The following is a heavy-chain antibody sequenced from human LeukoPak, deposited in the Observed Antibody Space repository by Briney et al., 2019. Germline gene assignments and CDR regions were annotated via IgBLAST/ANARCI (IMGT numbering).Heavy chain of an antibody. CDR2: IGTAGDT. D-gene: IGHD3-9*01. Sequence: GGSLRLSCAASGFTFRSYDMHWVRQATGKGLEWVSAIGTAGDTYYPGSVKGRFTISRENAKNSLYLQMNSLRAGDTAVYYCARGSNYDILTGYYTGRGSWYFDLWGRDTPVTVSS. CDR3: ARGSNYDILTGYYTGRGSWYFDL. CDR1: GFTFRSYD. V-gene: IGHV3-13*04. J-gene: IGHJ2*01.